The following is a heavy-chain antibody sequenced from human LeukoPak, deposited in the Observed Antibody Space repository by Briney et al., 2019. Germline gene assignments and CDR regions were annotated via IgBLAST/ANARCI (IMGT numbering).Heavy chain of an antibody. CDR1: RFTFSSYA. V-gene: IGHV3-30*01. CDR2: ISYDGSNK. D-gene: IGHD6-6*01. CDR3: ARDPIRARGAFDT. Sequence: GGSLRLSCAASRFTFSSYAMHWVRQAPGKGLEWVAVISYDGSNKYYADSVKGRFTISRDNSKNTLYLQMNSLRAEDTAVYYCARDPIRARGAFDTWGQGTMVTVSS. J-gene: IGHJ3*02.